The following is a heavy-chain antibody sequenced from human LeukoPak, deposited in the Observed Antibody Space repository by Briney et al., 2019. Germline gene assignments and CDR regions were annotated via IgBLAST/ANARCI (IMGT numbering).Heavy chain of an antibody. D-gene: IGHD3-10*01. V-gene: IGHV3-30*01. CDR1: GFTFSNYA. CDR3: ATDSTYYYDSGSSGPHYFDN. CDR2: ISSGGTYE. Sequence: GKSLRLSCAASGFTFSNYAMHWVRQAPGKGLEWVSLISSGGTYEYYADSVKGRFTISRDNSKNTLYLKLNSMRAEDTPVYYCATDSTYYYDSGSSGPHYFDNWGQGNLVTVTS. J-gene: IGHJ4*02.